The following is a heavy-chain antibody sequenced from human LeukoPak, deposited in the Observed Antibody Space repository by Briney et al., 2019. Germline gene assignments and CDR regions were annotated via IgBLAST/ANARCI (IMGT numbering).Heavy chain of an antibody. CDR3: ARDYVVVPAAIGWFDP. J-gene: IGHJ5*02. Sequence: ASVKVSCKASGYTFTSYYMHWARQAPGQGLEWMGIINPSGGSTSYAQKFQGRVTMTRDTSTSTVYMELSSLRSEDTAVYYCARDYVVVPAAIGWFDPWGQGTLVTVSS. V-gene: IGHV1-46*01. D-gene: IGHD2-2*01. CDR1: GYTFTSYY. CDR2: INPSGGST.